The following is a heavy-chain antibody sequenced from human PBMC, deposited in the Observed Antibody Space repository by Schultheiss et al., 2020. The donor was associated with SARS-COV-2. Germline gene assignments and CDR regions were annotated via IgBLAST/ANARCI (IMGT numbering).Heavy chain of an antibody. CDR3: ARDSRARTGVDY. CDR2: IYYSGTT. V-gene: IGHV4-39*02. D-gene: IGHD2-8*02. J-gene: IGHJ4*02. Sequence: SETLSLTCTVSGGSISSSSYYWGWIRQPPGKGLEWIGSIYYSGTTSYNPSLKSRVTISVDTSKNQFSLKLSSVTAADTAVYYCARDSRARTGVDYWGQGTLVTVSS. CDR1: GGSISSSSYY.